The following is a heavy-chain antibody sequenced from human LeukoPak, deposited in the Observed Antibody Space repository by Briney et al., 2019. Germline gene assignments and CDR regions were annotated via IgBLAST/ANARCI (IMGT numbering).Heavy chain of an antibody. D-gene: IGHD3-3*02. CDR3: ARANCGGACHFSGYGMDV. CDR1: GFDFSSYP. Sequence: GRSLRLSCAASGFDFSSYPFHWVRQAPGKGLEWVAVTSYNGNDKHYADSVRGRFTISRDDSRNTLYLQINSLRDEDTAIYYCARANCGGACHFSGYGMDVWGQGTTVTVSS. CDR2: TSYNGNDK. J-gene: IGHJ6*02. V-gene: IGHV3-30*04.